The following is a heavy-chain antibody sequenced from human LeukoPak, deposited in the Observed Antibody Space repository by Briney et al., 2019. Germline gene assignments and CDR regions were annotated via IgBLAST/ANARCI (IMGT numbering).Heavy chain of an antibody. J-gene: IGHJ4*02. CDR1: GFTFSSYW. Sequence: PGGSLRLSCAASGFTFSSYWMHWVRQVPGRGLMWVSRIKTDGSSTSYADSVKGRFTISRDNAKNTLYLQMGSLRAEDMAVYYCARDLMGESYWGQGTLVTVSS. V-gene: IGHV3-74*01. CDR2: IKTDGSST. CDR3: ARDLMGESY. D-gene: IGHD1-26*01.